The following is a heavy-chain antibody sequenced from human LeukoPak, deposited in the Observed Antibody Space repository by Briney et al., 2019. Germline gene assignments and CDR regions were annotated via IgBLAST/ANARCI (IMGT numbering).Heavy chain of an antibody. CDR3: AREKYSYDISVYPYLDY. J-gene: IGHJ4*02. CDR2: IIPIFGTA. D-gene: IGHD3-22*01. Sequence: GASVKVSCKASGGTFSSYAISWVRQAPGQGLEWMGGIIPIFGTANYAQKFQGRVTITADESTSTAYMELSSLRSEDTAVYYCAREKYSYDISVYPYLDYWGQEPLVTVSS. CDR1: GGTFSSYA. V-gene: IGHV1-69*13.